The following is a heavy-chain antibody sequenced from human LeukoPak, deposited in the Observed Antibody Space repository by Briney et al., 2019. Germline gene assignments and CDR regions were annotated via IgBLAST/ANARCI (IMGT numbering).Heavy chain of an antibody. Sequence: PSETLSLTCTVSGGSISSYYWSWIRQPAGKGLEWIGRIYTSESTNYNPSLKSRVTMSVDTSKNQFSLKLSSVTAADTAVYYCARTGLGSSSWSNFDYWGQGTLVTVSS. CDR2: IYTSEST. CDR3: ARTGLGSSSWSNFDY. D-gene: IGHD6-13*01. V-gene: IGHV4-4*07. J-gene: IGHJ4*02. CDR1: GGSISSYY.